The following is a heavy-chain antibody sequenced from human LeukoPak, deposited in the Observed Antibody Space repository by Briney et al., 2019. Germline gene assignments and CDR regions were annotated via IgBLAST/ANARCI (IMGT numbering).Heavy chain of an antibody. CDR3: AKDYGNYRGSDY. V-gene: IGHV3-43*01. CDR1: GFAFAQYM. CDR2: ITWDGSTK. D-gene: IGHD3-22*01. Sequence: GGSLRVSCATSGFAFAQYMMHWVRHAPGKGLEWVSLITWDGSTKYYAGSVKGRFTISRDNSKNSLYLQMNSLRSEDTAFYYCAKDYGNYRGSDYWGQGTLVTVSS. J-gene: IGHJ4*02.